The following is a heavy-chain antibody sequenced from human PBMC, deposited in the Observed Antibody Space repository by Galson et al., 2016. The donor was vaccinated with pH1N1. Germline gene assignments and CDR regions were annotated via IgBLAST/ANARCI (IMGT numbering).Heavy chain of an antibody. CDR3: ARGGCTTSTCYCYYQYSMDI. J-gene: IGHJ6*03. Sequence: SVKVSCKASGYTFTSYYIYWVRQAPGQGLEWMGWMDPHTGNTTYAQNFQGRLTMTRDTSLGTAYMELSSLRSEDTAVYYCARGGCTTSTCYCYYQYSMDIWGKGTTVTVS. CDR1: GYTFTSYY. V-gene: IGHV1-8*01. D-gene: IGHD2/OR15-2a*01. CDR2: MDPHTGNT.